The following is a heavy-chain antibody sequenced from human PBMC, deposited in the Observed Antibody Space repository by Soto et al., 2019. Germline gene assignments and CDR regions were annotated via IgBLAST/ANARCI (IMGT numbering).Heavy chain of an antibody. CDR1: GGSISSGGYS. J-gene: IGHJ5*02. V-gene: IGHV4-30-2*01. CDR2: IYHSGST. Sequence: PSETLSLTCAVSGGSISSGGYSWSWIRQPPGKGLEWIGYIYHSGSTYYNPSLKSRVTISVDRSKNQFSLELSSVTAADTAVYYCAGSLGELSNWFDPWGQGTLVTVSS. CDR3: AGSLGELSNWFDP. D-gene: IGHD3-16*02.